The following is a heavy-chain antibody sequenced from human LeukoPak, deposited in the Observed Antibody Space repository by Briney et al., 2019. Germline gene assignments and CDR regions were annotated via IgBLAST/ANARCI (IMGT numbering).Heavy chain of an antibody. J-gene: IGHJ4*02. Sequence: GGSLRLSCAASGFTFSNAWMSWVRQAPGKGLEWVSAISGSGGSTYYADSVKGRFTISRDNSKNTLYLQMNSLRAEDTAVYYCAKFPYDSSGYYYDYWGQGTLVTVSS. V-gene: IGHV3-23*01. CDR1: GFTFSNAW. CDR3: AKFPYDSSGYYYDY. D-gene: IGHD3-22*01. CDR2: ISGSGGST.